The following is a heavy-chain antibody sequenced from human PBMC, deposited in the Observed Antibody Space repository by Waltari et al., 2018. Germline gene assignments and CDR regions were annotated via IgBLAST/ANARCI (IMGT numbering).Heavy chain of an antibody. D-gene: IGHD3-22*01. CDR2: RKQDGSEK. CDR1: GFTFSSYH. J-gene: IGHJ5*02. CDR3: ASGYDSSGYWGWFGP. V-gene: IGHV3-7*01. Sequence: VQLVVSGGGGVQPGMSLRLSCGASGFTFSSYHMHWVRQAPGRGREWVANRKQDGSEKNDVDSVKSRLTRAIDNAKKSLYLQMNSLGDEDTAVYYCASGYDSSGYWGWFGPWGQGTLVTVSP.